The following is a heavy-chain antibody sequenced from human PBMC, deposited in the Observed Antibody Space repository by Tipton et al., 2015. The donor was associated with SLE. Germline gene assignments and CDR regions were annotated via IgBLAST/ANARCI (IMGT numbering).Heavy chain of an antibody. CDR3: ARVPSRFGGFDY. CDR1: GGSISSYY. Sequence: TLSLTCTVSGGSISSYYWSWIRQPPGKGLEWIGYIYYSGNTNYNPSLKSRVTISVDTSKNQFSLKLSSVTAADTAVYYCARVPSRFGGFDYWRQGTLVTVSS. CDR2: IYYSGNT. V-gene: IGHV4-59*01. J-gene: IGHJ4*02. D-gene: IGHD3-16*01.